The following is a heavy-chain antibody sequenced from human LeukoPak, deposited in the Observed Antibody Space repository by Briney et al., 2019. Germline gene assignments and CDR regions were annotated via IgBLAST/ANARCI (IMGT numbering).Heavy chain of an antibody. CDR2: IKKDGSGK. CDR3: ARGGGWYSDY. J-gene: IGHJ4*02. Sequence: GGSLRLSCAASGFTFSRYWMSWVRLAPGKGLEWVANIKKDGSGKYYVDSVKGRFTISRDNVNNSLYLQMSSLKAEDTAVYYCARGGGWYSDYWGQGTLVTVSS. V-gene: IGHV3-7*03. D-gene: IGHD6-19*01. CDR1: GFTFSRYW.